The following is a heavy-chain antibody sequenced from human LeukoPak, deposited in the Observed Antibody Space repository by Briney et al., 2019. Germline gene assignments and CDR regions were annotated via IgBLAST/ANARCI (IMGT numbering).Heavy chain of an antibody. D-gene: IGHD1-26*01. CDR1: GFTFSSYS. Sequence: SGGSLRLSCAASGFTFSSYSMNWVRQAPGKGLEWVSSISSSSSYIYYADSVKGRFTIFRDNAKNSLYLQMNSLRAEDTAVYYCARGLIVGAPDYWGQGTLVTVSS. V-gene: IGHV3-21*01. J-gene: IGHJ4*02. CDR2: ISSSSSYI. CDR3: ARGLIVGAPDY.